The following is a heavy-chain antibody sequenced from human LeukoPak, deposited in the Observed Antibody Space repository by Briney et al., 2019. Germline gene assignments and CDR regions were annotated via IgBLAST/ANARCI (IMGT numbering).Heavy chain of an antibody. CDR2: IYTSGST. CDR1: GGSISSGSYY. Sequence: SQTLSLTCTVSGGSISSGSYYWSWIRQPAGKGLEWIGRIYTSGSTNYNPSLKSRVTISVDTSKNQFSLKLSSVTAADTAVYYCARHPSALLWFGESDYWGQGTLVTVSS. V-gene: IGHV4-61*02. D-gene: IGHD3-10*01. J-gene: IGHJ4*02. CDR3: ARHPSALLWFGESDY.